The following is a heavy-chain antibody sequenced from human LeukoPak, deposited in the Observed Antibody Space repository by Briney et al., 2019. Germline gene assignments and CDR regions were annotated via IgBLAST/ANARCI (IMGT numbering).Heavy chain of an antibody. CDR3: ARPGIAGAGTAYSDY. D-gene: IGHD6-13*01. J-gene: IGHJ4*02. CDR2: IKEDGTEK. V-gene: IGHV3-7*01. Sequence: MTWVXXXPGQGLEXXANIKEDGTEKNYVDSVTGRSTISRDNAKNSMHLQMNRLRAEDTAVYYCARPGIAGAGTAYSDYWGQGTLVTVSS.